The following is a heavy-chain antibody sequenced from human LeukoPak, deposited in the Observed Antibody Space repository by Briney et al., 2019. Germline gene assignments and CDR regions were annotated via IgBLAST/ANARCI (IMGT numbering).Heavy chain of an antibody. V-gene: IGHV3-30*04. J-gene: IGHJ4*02. CDR3: ARDPSHY. CDR2: ISYDGSNK. Sequence: GLEWVAVISYDGSNKYYADSVKGRFTISRDNSKNTLYLQMNSLRAEDTAVYYCARDPSHYWGQGTLVTVSS.